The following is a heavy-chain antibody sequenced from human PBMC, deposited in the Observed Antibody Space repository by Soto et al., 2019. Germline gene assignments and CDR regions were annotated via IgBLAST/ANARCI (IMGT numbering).Heavy chain of an antibody. CDR3: ARQGSSPHSSGPRSGAYYYYGMDV. J-gene: IGHJ6*02. Sequence: GESLKISCKVSGYSFTSYWISWGRQMPWKCLEWRWRVDPSDSYTNYSPSFQGHVTLSSDKPISTASLQWSSLKASDTAMYYCARQGSSPHSSGPRSGAYYYYGMDVWGQGTTVPVSS. CDR1: GYSFTSYW. D-gene: IGHD6-19*01. CDR2: VDPSDSYT. V-gene: IGHV5-10-1*01.